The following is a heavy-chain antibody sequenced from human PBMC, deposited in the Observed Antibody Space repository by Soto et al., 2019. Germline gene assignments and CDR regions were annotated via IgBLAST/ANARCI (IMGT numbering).Heavy chain of an antibody. D-gene: IGHD1-26*01. V-gene: IGHV4-34*01. CDR2: TNYSGST. CDR3: ARQSGTYYGACDI. CDR1: GGSFSGYY. Sequence: VQLQQWVAGLLKPSDTLSLTCAVNGGSFSGYYWSLIRQSPGKGLEWIGETNYSGSTTYSPSLKSRVTIAVDTAKNQFSLKLSSVTAADTAVYYCARQSGTYYGACDIWGQGTMVTVSA. J-gene: IGHJ3*02.